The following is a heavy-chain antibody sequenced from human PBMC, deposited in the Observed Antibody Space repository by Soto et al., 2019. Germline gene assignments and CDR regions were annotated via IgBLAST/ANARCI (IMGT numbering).Heavy chain of an antibody. J-gene: IGHJ4*02. CDR3: ATGAAAIAAHVI. CDR2: VNAYNGNT. V-gene: IGHV1-18*01. Sequence: CGRQAHGQGLEWMGWVNAYNGNTNYAQKFQDRVTLTADTSTSTAYMEAKSLRSDDTAVYYCATGAAAIAAHVIWGQATLVTVS. D-gene: IGHD6-6*01.